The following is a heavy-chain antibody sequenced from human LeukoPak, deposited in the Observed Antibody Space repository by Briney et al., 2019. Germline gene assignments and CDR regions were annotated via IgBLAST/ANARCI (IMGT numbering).Heavy chain of an antibody. CDR1: GFPFANTW. D-gene: IGHD3-10*01. Sequence: GGSLRLSCAASGFPFANTWMHWVRQAPGKGLVWVSLIDNDGRTTHYADSVKGRFTISRDNAKNAVYLQMNSLRAEDTAVYYCAIGGTYGSGSWGQGTLVTVSS. J-gene: IGHJ4*02. CDR3: AIGGTYGSGS. CDR2: IDNDGRTT. V-gene: IGHV3-74*01.